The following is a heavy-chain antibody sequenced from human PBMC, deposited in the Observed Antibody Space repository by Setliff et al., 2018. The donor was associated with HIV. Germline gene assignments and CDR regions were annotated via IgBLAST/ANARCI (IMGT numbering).Heavy chain of an antibody. J-gene: IGHJ4*02. CDR2: IRRQTYGGKT. D-gene: IGHD1-26*01. Sequence: GGSLRLSCAASGFTFSTYWMSWVRQAPGKGLEWLGFIRRQTYGGKTEYAASVKGRCVISRDDSKSVAYLQMNSLQTEDTAVYYCSRWRGRQVGAPDYWGQGTLVTVSS. CDR1: GFTFSTYW. V-gene: IGHV3-49*04. CDR3: SRWRGRQVGAPDY.